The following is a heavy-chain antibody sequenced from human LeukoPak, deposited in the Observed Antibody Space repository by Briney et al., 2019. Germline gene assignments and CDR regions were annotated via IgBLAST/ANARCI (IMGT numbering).Heavy chain of an antibody. CDR3: AGGSGYSSSWYWIHFDY. J-gene: IGHJ4*02. CDR2: ISSSGSTI. CDR1: GFTFSSYE. D-gene: IGHD6-13*01. Sequence: PGGSLGLSCAASGFTFSSYEMNWVRQAPGKGLEWVSYISSSGSTIYYADSVKGRFTISRDNAKNSLYLQMNSLRAEDTAVYYCAGGSGYSSSWYWIHFDYWGQGTLVTVSS. V-gene: IGHV3-48*03.